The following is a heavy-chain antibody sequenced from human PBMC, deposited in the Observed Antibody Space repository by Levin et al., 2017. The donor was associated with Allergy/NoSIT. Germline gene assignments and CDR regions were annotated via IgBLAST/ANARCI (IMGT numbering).Heavy chain of an antibody. Sequence: ASVKVSCKASGFIFADSYIHWVRQPPGQGLEWMGWVYPKSGGTTYAQKFQGWVTMTRDMSITTAYMELNRLSSDDTAIYYCARSAVKKWDLPTSSGMDVWGQGTTVAVSS. CDR1: GFIFADSY. CDR2: VYPKSGGT. V-gene: IGHV1-2*04. CDR3: ARSAVKKWDLPTSSGMDV. J-gene: IGHJ6*02. D-gene: IGHD1-26*01.